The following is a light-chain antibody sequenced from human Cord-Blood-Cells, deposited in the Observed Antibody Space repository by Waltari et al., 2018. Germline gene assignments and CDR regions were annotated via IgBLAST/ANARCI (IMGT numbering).Light chain of an antibody. V-gene: IGLV3-19*01. J-gene: IGLJ3*02. CDR1: SLRSYY. CDR2: GTN. Sequence: SSELTQDPAVSVALGQTVRITCQGDSLRSYYASWYQQKPGQAPVLVIYGTNNRPPGIPDRFSGSSSGNTASLTITGAQAEDEADYYCNSRDSSGNHWVFGGGTKLTVL. CDR3: NSRDSSGNHWV.